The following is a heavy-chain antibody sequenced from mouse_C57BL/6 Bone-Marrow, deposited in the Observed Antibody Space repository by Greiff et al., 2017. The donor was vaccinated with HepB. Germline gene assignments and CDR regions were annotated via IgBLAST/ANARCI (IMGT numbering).Heavy chain of an antibody. J-gene: IGHJ1*03. CDR3: TLGGGWYFDV. D-gene: IGHD4-1*01. CDR2: IDPETGGT. Sequence: QVQLQQSGAELVRPGASVTLSCKASGYTFTDYEMHWVKQTPVHGLEWIGAIDPETGGTAYNQKFKGKAILTADKSSSTAYMELRSLTSEDSAVYYWTLGGGWYFDVWGTGTTVTVSS. CDR1: GYTFTDYE. V-gene: IGHV1-15*01.